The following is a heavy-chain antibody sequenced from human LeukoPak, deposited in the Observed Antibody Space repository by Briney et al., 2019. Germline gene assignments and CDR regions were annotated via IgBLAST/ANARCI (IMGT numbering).Heavy chain of an antibody. Sequence: SETLSLTCTVSGGSISSYYWSWIRQPPGKGLEWIGYIYYSGSTNYNPSLKSRVTISVDTSKNQFSLNLNSVTAADTAVYYCARGSFSGGWEIWGQGTLVTVSS. CDR3: ARGSFSGGWEI. V-gene: IGHV4-59*12. J-gene: IGHJ4*02. CDR2: IYYSGST. D-gene: IGHD2-15*01. CDR1: GGSISSYY.